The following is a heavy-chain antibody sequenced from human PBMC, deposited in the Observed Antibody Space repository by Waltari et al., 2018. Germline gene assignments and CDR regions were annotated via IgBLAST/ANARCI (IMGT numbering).Heavy chain of an antibody. J-gene: IGHJ4*02. CDR2: INPNSGDT. Sequence: QVQLVQSGAEVKKPGASVKVSCQASGYTFTGYYVHWVRQAPGQGLEWMGWINPNSGDTNFAQKFQDRVTMTGDTSIATAYMELSRLKSDDTAVYYCARGIIIFAVVSYFDYWGQGTLVTVSS. D-gene: IGHD3-3*01. CDR3: ARGIIIFAVVSYFDY. V-gene: IGHV1-2*02. CDR1: GYTFTGYY.